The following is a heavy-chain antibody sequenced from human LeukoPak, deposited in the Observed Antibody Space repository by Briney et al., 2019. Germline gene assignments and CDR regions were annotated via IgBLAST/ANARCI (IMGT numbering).Heavy chain of an antibody. CDR3: ARGKRGGSGNYYYGMDV. Sequence: GGSLRLSCAASGFTFSSYGMHWVRQAPGKGLEWVTIIWYDGSKKNYADSVKGRFTISRDNSKNTLYLQMNSLRAEDTAVYYCARGKRGGSGNYYYGMDVWGQGTTVTVSS. J-gene: IGHJ6*02. CDR1: GFTFSSYG. V-gene: IGHV3-33*08. CDR2: IWYDGSKK. D-gene: IGHD3-10*01.